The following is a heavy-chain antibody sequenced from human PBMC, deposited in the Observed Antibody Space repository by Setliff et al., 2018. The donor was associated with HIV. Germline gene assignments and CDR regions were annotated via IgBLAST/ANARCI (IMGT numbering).Heavy chain of an antibody. D-gene: IGHD6-19*01. V-gene: IGHV4-61*09. J-gene: IGHJ3*02. Sequence: SETLSLTCTVSGGSISSGSYYWSWIRQPAGKGLEWIGHIYTSGSTNYNPSLKSRVTISVDTSKNQFSLKLSSVTAADTAVYYCARRTYRSPIGAFDIWGQGTRVTVSS. CDR2: IYTSGST. CDR3: ARRTYRSPIGAFDI. CDR1: GGSISSGSYY.